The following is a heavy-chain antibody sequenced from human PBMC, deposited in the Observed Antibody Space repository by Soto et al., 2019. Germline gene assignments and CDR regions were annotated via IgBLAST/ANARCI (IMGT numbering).Heavy chain of an antibody. CDR2: ISYDGSNK. D-gene: IGHD2-15*01. Sequence: QVQLVESGGGVVQPGRSLRLSCAASGFTFSSYGMHWVRQAPGKGLEWVAVISYDGSNKYYADSVKGGFTISRDNSKNTLYLQMNSLRAEDTAVYYCAKSGSSDCSGGSCYVLDYWGQGTLVTVSS. J-gene: IGHJ4*02. CDR1: GFTFSSYG. CDR3: AKSGSSDCSGGSCYVLDY. V-gene: IGHV3-30*18.